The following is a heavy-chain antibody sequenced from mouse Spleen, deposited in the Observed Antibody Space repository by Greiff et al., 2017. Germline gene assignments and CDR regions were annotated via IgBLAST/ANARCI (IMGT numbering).Heavy chain of an antibody. CDR3: ARSIAERFAY. Sequence: QVQLKQPGAELVKPGASVKMSCKASGYTFTSHWITWVKQRPGQGLEWLGDIYPGSGSTNYNEKFKSKATLTVDTSSSTAYMQLSSLTSEDSAVYYCARSIAERFAYWGQGTLVTVSA. J-gene: IGHJ3*01. CDR1: GYTFTSHW. V-gene: IGHV1-55*01. CDR2: IYPGSGST.